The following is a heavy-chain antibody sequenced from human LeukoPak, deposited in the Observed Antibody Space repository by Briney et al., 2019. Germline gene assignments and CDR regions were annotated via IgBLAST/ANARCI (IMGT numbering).Heavy chain of an antibody. D-gene: IGHD3-10*01. CDR2: ISAYNDNT. V-gene: IGHV1-18*01. CDR3: AREGSGPGTSLTHYPDY. Sequence: ASVKVSCKASGYTFTSYGISWVRQAPGQGLEWMGWISAYNDNTNYAQKLQGRVTMTTDTSTSTAYMELRSLRSDDTAVYYCAREGSGPGTSLTHYPDYWGQGTLVTVSS. J-gene: IGHJ4*02. CDR1: GYTFTSYG.